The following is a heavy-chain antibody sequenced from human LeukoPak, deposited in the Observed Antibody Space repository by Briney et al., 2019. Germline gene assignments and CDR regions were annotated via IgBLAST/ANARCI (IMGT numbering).Heavy chain of an antibody. CDR1: GGSISSGGYY. CDR2: IYYSVST. D-gene: IGHD3-3*01. V-gene: IGHV4-31*03. Sequence: PSETLSLTCTVSGGSISSGGYYCSWIHQHPGKGLECIGYIYYSVSTYYNPSLKSRVTISVDTSKNQFSLKLSSWTAAYRAVYYCGSYCYFWSGPLGGGSYFDYWGQGTLVTVSS. CDR3: GSYCYFWSGPLGGGSYFDY. J-gene: IGHJ4*02.